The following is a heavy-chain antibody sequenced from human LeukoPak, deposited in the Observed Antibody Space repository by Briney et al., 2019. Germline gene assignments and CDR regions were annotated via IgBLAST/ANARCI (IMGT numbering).Heavy chain of an antibody. Sequence: ASVNVSCKASGYTFTPYYIHWVRQAPGQGLEWMGKINPSTRISACTEKFQGRVTVTADTSTNTVYMELSSLRSEDTAMYYCTPSGDGWGLDYWGQGTLGTVSS. J-gene: IGHJ4*02. V-gene: IGHV1-46*01. CDR3: TPSGDGWGLDY. D-gene: IGHD3-16*01. CDR2: INPSTRIS. CDR1: GYTFTPYY.